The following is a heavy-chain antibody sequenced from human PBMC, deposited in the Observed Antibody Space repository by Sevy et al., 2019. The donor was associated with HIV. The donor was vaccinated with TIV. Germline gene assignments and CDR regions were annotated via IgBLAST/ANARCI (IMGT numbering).Heavy chain of an antibody. D-gene: IGHD2-15*01. CDR1: GYTFTNYR. J-gene: IGHJ4*02. V-gene: IGHV1-18*01. CDR3: ARDSCSGGSCYQSGVY. CDR2: ISPYNGDT. Sequence: ASVKVSCKAYGYTFTNYRINWVRQAPGQGLEWMGWISPYNGDTNYAQKFQGRVSMTTDTSTTTGYMELRSLRSDDTAMYYCARDSCSGGSCYQSGVYWGQGTLVTVSS.